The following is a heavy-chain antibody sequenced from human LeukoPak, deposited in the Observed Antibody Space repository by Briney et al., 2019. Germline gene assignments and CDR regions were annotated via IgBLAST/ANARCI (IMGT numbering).Heavy chain of an antibody. CDR2: INWNGCCI. D-gene: IGHD2-2*02. V-gene: IGHV3-20*04. CDR3: ARDIHGRGGRDGYYDYIDV. CDR1: GFTFDDYG. J-gene: IGHJ6*03. Sequence: PGGSLRLSCAASGFTFDDYGMSWVRQAPGKGLEWVSGINWNGCCIGYADSVKGRFTISRDNAKNSLSLQMNSLRAEDTAVYFCARDIHGRGGRDGYYDYIDVWGKGTTVTVSS.